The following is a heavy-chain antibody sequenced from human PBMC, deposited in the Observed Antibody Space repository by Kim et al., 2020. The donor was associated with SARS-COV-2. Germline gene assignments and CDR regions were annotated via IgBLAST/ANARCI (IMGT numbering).Heavy chain of an antibody. D-gene: IGHD6-6*01. Sequence: GSLRLSCAASGFTFSSYEMNWVRQAPGKGLEWVSYISSSGSTIYYADSVKGRFTISRDNAKNSLYLQMNSLRAEDTAVYYCARDGSWVRHYYYYYGMDVWGQGTTVTVSS. V-gene: IGHV3-48*03. CDR3: ARDGSWVRHYYYYYGMDV. CDR2: ISSSGSTI. CDR1: GFTFSSYE. J-gene: IGHJ6*02.